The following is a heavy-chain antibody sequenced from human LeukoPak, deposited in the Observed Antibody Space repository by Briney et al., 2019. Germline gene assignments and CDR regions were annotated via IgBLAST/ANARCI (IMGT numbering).Heavy chain of an antibody. J-gene: IGHJ2*01. CDR2: LRYCGCT. CDR1: GGSFGGYY. Sequence: SETLSLTCAVYGGSFGGYYWSWIRQPPGKGLEWIGELRYCGCTKYNPTLKSRVTISVDTSRNQFSLKLSSVTAAETAVYYCARRRYFDLWGRGTLVTFSS. V-gene: IGHV4-34*01. CDR3: ARRRYFDL.